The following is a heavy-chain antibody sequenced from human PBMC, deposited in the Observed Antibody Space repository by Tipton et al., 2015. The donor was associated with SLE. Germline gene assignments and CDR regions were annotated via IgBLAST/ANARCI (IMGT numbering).Heavy chain of an antibody. D-gene: IGHD4-11*01. CDR3: ASGTTTQLDDYFYYHIDV. CDR1: GGSISSSSYY. Sequence: GLVKPSETLSLTCTVSGGSISSSSYYWGWIRQPPGKGLEWIGSIYYSGSTYYNPSLKSRLTLSIDPSKNQFSLKLSSVTAADTAVYYCASGTTTQLDDYFYYHIDVWGKGTTVTVSS. CDR2: IYYSGST. V-gene: IGHV4-39*07. J-gene: IGHJ6*03.